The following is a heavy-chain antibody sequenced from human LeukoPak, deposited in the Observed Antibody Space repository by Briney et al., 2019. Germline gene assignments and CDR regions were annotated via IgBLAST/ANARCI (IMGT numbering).Heavy chain of an antibody. CDR3: ARESAIVLVPFDS. D-gene: IGHD2/OR15-2a*01. J-gene: IGHJ4*02. V-gene: IGHV3-74*01. CDR1: RFTFRGFW. Sequence: QPGGSLRLSCAVSRFTFRGFWMHWVRQAPGKGLAWVSRIHSEENSTSHADSVKGRFTISRDNAKNTRYLQMNSLRAEDTAVYHCARESAIVLVPFDSWGQGTLVTVSS. CDR2: IHSEENST.